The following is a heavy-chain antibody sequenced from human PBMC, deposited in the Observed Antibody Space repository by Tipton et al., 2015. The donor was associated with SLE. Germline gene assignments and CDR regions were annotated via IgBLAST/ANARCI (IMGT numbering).Heavy chain of an antibody. D-gene: IGHD2-2*01. V-gene: IGHV4-59*11. CDR3: ARAKRSSTTWGYWFGP. CDR2: IYNNGNT. CDR1: GASISSHY. J-gene: IGHJ5*02. Sequence: TLSLTYTVSGASISSHYWNWIRQPPGKGLEWIGNIYNNGNTNYNPSLKSRVTISVDTSRNQFFLKLSSVTAAGTALYYCARAKRSSTTWGYWFGPWGQGTLATVSS.